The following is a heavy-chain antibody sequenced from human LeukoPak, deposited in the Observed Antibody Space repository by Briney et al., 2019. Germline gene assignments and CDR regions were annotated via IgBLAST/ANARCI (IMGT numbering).Heavy chain of an antibody. CDR2: IYYSGST. CDR1: GGSISSYY. V-gene: IGHV4-59*08. Sequence: SSETLSLTCTVSGGSISSYYWSWIRQPPGKELEWIGYIYYSGSTDYNPSLKSRVTISADTSKSQFSLKLSSVTAADTAVYYCARGRGDYFDYWGQGTLVTVSS. J-gene: IGHJ4*02. CDR3: ARGRGDYFDY. D-gene: IGHD3-16*01.